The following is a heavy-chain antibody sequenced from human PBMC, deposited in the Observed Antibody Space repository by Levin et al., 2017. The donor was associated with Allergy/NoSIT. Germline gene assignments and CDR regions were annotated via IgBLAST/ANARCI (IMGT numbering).Heavy chain of an antibody. D-gene: IGHD3-10*01. V-gene: IGHV3-23*01. J-gene: IGHJ4*02. CDR1: GFTFSSYA. CDR2: ISGGGGSI. Sequence: GESLKISCVASGFTFSSYAMSWVRQAPGKGLEWLSAISGGGGSIFYADSVRGRFIISRDNSKNTLYLQVNSLRAEDTAIYYCAKHYGSGTYYNYLDFWGQGTLVTVSS. CDR3: AKHYGSGTYYNYLDF.